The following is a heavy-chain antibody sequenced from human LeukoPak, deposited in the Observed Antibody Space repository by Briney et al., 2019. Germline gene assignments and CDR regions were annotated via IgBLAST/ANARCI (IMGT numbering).Heavy chain of an antibody. CDR2: INHSGST. D-gene: IGHD2/OR15-2a*01. Sequence: SETLSLTCAVYGGSFSGYYWSWIRQPPGKGLEWIGEINHSGSTNYNPSLKSRVTISVDTSKNQFSLKLSSVTAADTAVYYCARVGPFFLLKYFDYWGQGTLVTVSS. CDR3: ARVGPFFLLKYFDY. CDR1: GGSFSGYY. V-gene: IGHV4-34*01. J-gene: IGHJ4*02.